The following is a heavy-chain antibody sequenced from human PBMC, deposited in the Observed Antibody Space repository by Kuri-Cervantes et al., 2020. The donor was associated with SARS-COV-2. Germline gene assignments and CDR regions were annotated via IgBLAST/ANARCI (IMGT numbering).Heavy chain of an antibody. CDR1: GFTFSNYG. J-gene: IGHJ3*02. Sequence: GESLKISCAASGFTFSNYGMHWVRQAPGKGLEWVAVISYDGSNQYYEDSVKGRFTISRDYSKNTLYLQMNSLRAGDTAVYYCARDVPLEILVPHDAFDIWGQGTMVTVSS. D-gene: IGHD2-8*01. CDR3: ARDVPLEILVPHDAFDI. CDR2: ISYDGSNQ. V-gene: IGHV3-30*03.